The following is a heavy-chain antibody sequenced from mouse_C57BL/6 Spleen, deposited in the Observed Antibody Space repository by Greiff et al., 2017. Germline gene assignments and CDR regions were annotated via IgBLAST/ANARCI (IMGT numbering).Heavy chain of an antibody. Sequence: DVKLQESGPGLVKPSQSLSLTCSVTGYSITSGYYWNWIRQFPGNKLEWMGYISYDGSNNYNPSLKNRISITRDTSKNQFFLKLNSVTTEDTATYYCASLYGDGDYWGQGTTLTVSS. V-gene: IGHV3-6*01. D-gene: IGHD2-13*01. CDR1: GYSITSGYY. CDR2: ISYDGSN. J-gene: IGHJ2*01. CDR3: ASLYGDGDY.